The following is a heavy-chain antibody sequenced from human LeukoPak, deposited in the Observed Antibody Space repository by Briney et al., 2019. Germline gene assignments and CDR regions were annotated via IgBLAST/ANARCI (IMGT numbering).Heavy chain of an antibody. V-gene: IGHV3-7*01. CDR2: IKADGSEI. CDR3: AKGPL. CDR1: GFTFSNYW. Sequence: GSLRLSCAASGFTFSNYWMQWLRQAPGKGLEWVANIKADGSEIYYLDSVKGRFTSSRDNANNSLFLQMNSVRVEDTAVYYCAKGPLWGQGTLVTVSS. J-gene: IGHJ4*02.